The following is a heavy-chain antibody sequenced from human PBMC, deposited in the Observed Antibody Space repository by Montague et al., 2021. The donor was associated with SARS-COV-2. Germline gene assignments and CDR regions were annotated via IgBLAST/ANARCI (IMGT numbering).Heavy chain of an antibody. D-gene: IGHD1-26*01. CDR1: GFTFGNSA. Sequence: SLRLSCAASGFTFGNSAMSWVRQAPGKRLEWVSGISGTGGTTYDADSVKGRFIISRDNSKSTLYLQMNSLTSEDTGIYYCVKGLVGRLSWGKGTLVSVSS. V-gene: IGHV3-23*01. CDR3: VKGLVGRLS. CDR2: ISGTGGTT. J-gene: IGHJ5*02.